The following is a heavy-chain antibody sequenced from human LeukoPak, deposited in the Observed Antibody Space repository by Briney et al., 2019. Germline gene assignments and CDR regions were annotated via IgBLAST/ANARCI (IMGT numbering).Heavy chain of an antibody. Sequence: SETLSLTCTVSGNSISSGDNYWSWIRQPAGKGLEWIGRIYTSGSTNFNPSLKSRVTISGDTSKNQFSLRLSSVTAADTAVYYCARASYSYDINGWVLFDYWGQGTLVTVSS. CDR3: ARASYSYDINGWVLFDY. J-gene: IGHJ4*02. CDR2: IYTSGST. CDR1: GNSISSGDNY. D-gene: IGHD3-22*01. V-gene: IGHV4-61*02.